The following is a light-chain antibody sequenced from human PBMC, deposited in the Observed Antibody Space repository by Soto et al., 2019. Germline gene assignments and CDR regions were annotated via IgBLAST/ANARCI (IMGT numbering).Light chain of an antibody. V-gene: IGKV3-15*01. J-gene: IGKJ1*01. CDR2: YAS. CDR3: QQYNNWPRT. Sequence: ELVMTQSPATLTTSPGERATVSCRASQSVSSNLAWYQQKPGQVPRLLIYYASTRATGIPARFSGSGSGTEFTLTISSLESEDFAVYYCQQYNNWPRTFSQGTKVDIK. CDR1: QSVSSN.